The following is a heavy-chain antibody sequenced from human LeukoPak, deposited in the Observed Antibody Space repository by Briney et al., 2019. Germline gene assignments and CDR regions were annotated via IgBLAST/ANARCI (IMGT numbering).Heavy chain of an antibody. V-gene: IGHV4-59*08. J-gene: IGHJ6*02. CDR2: IYYSGST. Sequence: SETLSLTCTVFGDSISSYYWSWIRQPPGKGLEWIGYIYYSGSTDYNPSLKSRVTISVDTSKNQFSLKLSSVTAADTAVYYCARHGPLYEYFYYNMDVWGQGTTVTVSS. D-gene: IGHD5/OR15-5a*01. CDR1: GDSISSYY. CDR3: ARHGPLYEYFYYNMDV.